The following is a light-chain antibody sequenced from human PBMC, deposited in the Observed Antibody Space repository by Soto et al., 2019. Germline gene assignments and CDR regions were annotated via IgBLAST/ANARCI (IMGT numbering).Light chain of an antibody. CDR1: SSDVGGYNY. CDR2: DVS. Sequence: QSVLTQPASVSGSPGQSITISCTGTSSDVGGYNYVSWYQQHPGKAPKLMIYDVSNRPSGLSNRFSGSKSGSTASLTISGLQAEDEADDYCSSYTSSRIRVFGGGTKVTVL. J-gene: IGLJ3*02. CDR3: SSYTSSRIRV. V-gene: IGLV2-14*01.